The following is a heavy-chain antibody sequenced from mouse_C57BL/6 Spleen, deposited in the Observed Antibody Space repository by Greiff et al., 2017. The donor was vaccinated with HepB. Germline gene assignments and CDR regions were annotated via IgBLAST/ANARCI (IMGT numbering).Heavy chain of an antibody. CDR1: GFTFSSYA. V-gene: IGHV5-4*01. J-gene: IGHJ2*01. Sequence: EVQLVESGGGLVKPGGSLKLSCAASGFTFSSYAMSWVRQTPEKMLEWVATISDGGSYTYYPDNVKGRFTISRDNAKNNLYLQMRHLKSEYTAMYYCARGDTVVALYYFDYWGQGTTLTVSS. CDR3: ARGDTVVALYYFDY. D-gene: IGHD1-1*01. CDR2: ISDGGSYT.